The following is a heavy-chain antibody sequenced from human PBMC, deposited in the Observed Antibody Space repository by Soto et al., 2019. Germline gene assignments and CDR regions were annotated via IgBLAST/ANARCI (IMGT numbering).Heavy chain of an antibody. CDR2: IYYSGST. J-gene: IGHJ4*02. CDR1: GGSISSYY. D-gene: IGHD1-26*01. V-gene: IGHV4-59*01. Sequence: PSETLSLTCTVSGGSISSYYCSWIRQPPGKGLEWIGYIYYSGSTNYNPSLKSRVTISVDTSKNQFSLKLSSVTAADTAVYYCARGTIEQWDYFDYWGQGTLVTVSS. CDR3: ARGTIEQWDYFDY.